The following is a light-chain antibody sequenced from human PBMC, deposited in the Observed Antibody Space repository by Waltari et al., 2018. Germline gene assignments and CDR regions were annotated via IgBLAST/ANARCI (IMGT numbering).Light chain of an antibody. Sequence: ELTQSPDSLPVTLGERATINCKSSQSVLYRSNYKNYFAWVQQKTEQPPKRLIRWASTRESGVPDRFGGSGSDTDFTLTISSLQAEDVAVYYCQPYLTLPYSFGQGTKLEIK. CDR2: WAS. CDR1: QSVLYRSNYKNY. V-gene: IGKV4-1*01. CDR3: QPYLTLPYS. J-gene: IGKJ2*03.